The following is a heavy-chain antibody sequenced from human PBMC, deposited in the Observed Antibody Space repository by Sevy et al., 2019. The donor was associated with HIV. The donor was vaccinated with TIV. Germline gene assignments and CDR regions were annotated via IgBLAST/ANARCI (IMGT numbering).Heavy chain of an antibody. V-gene: IGHV3-23*01. Sequence: GGSVRLSCAASGFTFSSYDMSWVRQAPGKGLEWVSAISGSGGSTYYADSVKGRFTISRDNSKNTLYLQMNSLRAEDTAVYYCAKEGCSSTSGYMGTFDYWGQGTLVTVSS. CDR2: ISGSGGST. CDR1: GFTFSSYD. J-gene: IGHJ4*02. CDR3: AKEGCSSTSGYMGTFDY. D-gene: IGHD2-2*02.